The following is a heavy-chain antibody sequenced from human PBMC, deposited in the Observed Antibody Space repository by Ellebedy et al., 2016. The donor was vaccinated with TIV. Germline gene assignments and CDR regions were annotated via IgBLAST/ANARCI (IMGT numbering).Heavy chain of an antibody. J-gene: IGHJ4*02. CDR1: GFTFSRDG. CDR3: ASWDFDY. CDR2: IWHDGSKK. V-gene: IGHV3-33*01. Sequence: PGGSLRLSCAASGFTFSRDGMHWVRQAPGKGLEWVAVIWHDGSKKYYADSVKGRFTISRDNSKNTLYLQMNSLRAEDTAVYWCASWDFDYWGQGTLVTVSS. D-gene: IGHD7-27*01.